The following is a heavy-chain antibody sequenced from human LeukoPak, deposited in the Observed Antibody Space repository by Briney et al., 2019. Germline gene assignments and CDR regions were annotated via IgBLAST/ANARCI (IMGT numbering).Heavy chain of an antibody. Sequence: GRSLRLSCAASGFTFSSYAMHWVRQAPGKGLEWVAVISYDGSNKYYADSVKGRFTISRDNSKNTLYLQMNSLGAEDTAVYYCARGRGRLAVWYYFDYWGQGTLVTVSS. J-gene: IGHJ4*02. CDR2: ISYDGSNK. D-gene: IGHD3-16*01. CDR3: ARGRGRLAVWYYFDY. CDR1: GFTFSSYA. V-gene: IGHV3-30-3*01.